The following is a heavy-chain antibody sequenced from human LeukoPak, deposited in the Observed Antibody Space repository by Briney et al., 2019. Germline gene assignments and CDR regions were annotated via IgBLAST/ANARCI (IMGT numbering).Heavy chain of an antibody. J-gene: IGHJ4*02. V-gene: IGHV4-4*07. CDR1: GDSISGHY. CDR2: IYASGRT. CDR3: ASGTYSDILTGHIK. Sequence: PSETLSLTCTVSGDSISGHYWSWIRQPAGKGLEWIGRIYASGRTNYNPSPQSRVNMSLDTSKSQFSLKLSSVTAADTAVYYCASGTYSDILTGHIKRGQGTLVTVSS. D-gene: IGHD3-9*01.